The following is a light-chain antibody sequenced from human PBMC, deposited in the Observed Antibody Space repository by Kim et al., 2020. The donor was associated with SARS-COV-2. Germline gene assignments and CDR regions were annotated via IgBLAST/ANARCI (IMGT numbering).Light chain of an antibody. J-gene: IGKJ4*01. CDR2: AAT. V-gene: IGKV3-20*01. CDR1: QSVSNSY. Sequence: LSPGERATLSCRASQSVSNSYLAWYQQKPGQAPRLLIFAATSRATGIPDRFSGSGSGTDFTLTISGLEPEDFAVYYCQQYSRPPLTFGGGTKLEI. CDR3: QQYSRPPLT.